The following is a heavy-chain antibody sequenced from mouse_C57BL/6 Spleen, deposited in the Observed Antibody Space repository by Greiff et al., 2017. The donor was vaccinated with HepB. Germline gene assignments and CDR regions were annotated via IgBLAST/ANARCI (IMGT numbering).Heavy chain of an antibody. CDR3: PSSGYGNFYFDY. Sequence: QVHVKQPGAELVKPGASVKLSCKASGYTFTSYWMHWVKQRPGRGLEWIGRIDPNSGGTKYNEKFKSKATLTVDKPSSTAYMQLSSLTSEDSAVYYCPSSGYGNFYFDYWGQGTTLTVSS. CDR1: GYTFTSYW. J-gene: IGHJ2*01. D-gene: IGHD2-1*01. V-gene: IGHV1-72*01. CDR2: IDPNSGGT.